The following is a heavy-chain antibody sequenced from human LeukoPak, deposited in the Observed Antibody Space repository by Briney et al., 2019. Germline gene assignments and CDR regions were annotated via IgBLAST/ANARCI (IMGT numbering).Heavy chain of an antibody. Sequence: SVKVSCKASGGTFSSYAISWVRQAPGQGLEWMGRIIPILGIANYAQKFQGRVTITADKSTSTAYMELSSLRSEDTAVYYCARVAAYSALTDAFDIWGQGTMVTVSS. CDR3: ARVAAYSALTDAFDI. D-gene: IGHD5-12*01. J-gene: IGHJ3*02. CDR2: IIPILGIA. CDR1: GGTFSSYA. V-gene: IGHV1-69*04.